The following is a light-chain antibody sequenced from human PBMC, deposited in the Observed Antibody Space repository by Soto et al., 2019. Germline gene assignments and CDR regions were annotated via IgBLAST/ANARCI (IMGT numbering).Light chain of an antibody. CDR3: QHYNSYSEA. Sequence: DIQMTQSPSSLSAPVGDRVTITCQASQDISNYLNWYQQKPGKAPKLLIYDASNLETGVPSRFSGSGSGTEFTLTISSLQPDDFATYYCQHYNSYSEAFGQGTKVDIK. CDR1: QDISNY. CDR2: DAS. J-gene: IGKJ1*01. V-gene: IGKV1-33*01.